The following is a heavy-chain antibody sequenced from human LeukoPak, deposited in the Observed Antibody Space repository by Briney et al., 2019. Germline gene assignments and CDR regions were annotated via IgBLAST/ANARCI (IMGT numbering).Heavy chain of an antibody. CDR2: IWYDGSYK. J-gene: IGHJ4*02. CDR3: AKVVQYTASTGTGLDY. D-gene: IGHD6-13*01. V-gene: IGHV3-33*06. Sequence: GGSLRLSCAASGFTFSHYGMHWVRQAPGKGLDWVAVIWYDGSYKYYADSVKGRFTISRENSKNTLYLQMNSRRAEDTAIYFCAKVVQYTASTGTGLDYWGRGTLVTVSS. CDR1: GFTFSHYG.